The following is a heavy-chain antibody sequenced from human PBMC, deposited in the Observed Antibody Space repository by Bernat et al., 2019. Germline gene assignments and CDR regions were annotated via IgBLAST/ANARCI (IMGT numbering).Heavy chain of an antibody. CDR2: IWYDGSNK. J-gene: IGHJ4*02. V-gene: IGHV3-33*06. Sequence: QVQLVESGGGVVQPGRSLRLSCAASGFTFSSYGMHWVRQAPGKGLEWVAVIWYDGSNKYYADSVKGRFTISRDNSKNTLYLQLNSLRAGDTAVYYCAKGHDSNSVYYFDYWGQGTLVTVSS. CDR1: GFTFSSYG. D-gene: IGHD6-6*01. CDR3: AKGHDSNSVYYFDY.